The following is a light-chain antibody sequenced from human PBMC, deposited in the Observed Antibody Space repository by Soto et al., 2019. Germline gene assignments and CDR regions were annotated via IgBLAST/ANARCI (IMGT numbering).Light chain of an antibody. CDR1: SSDVGSYNL. CDR3: SAYAGRSTFSAL. Sequence: QSALTQPASVSGSPGQSITISCTGTSSDVGSYNLVSWYQQHPGKAPKLMIYEGSKRPSGVSNRVSGSKSGNTASLTISGRSAKDEAEYFCSAYAGRSTFSALFGGGSKRTVL. J-gene: IGLJ2*01. V-gene: IGLV2-23*03. CDR2: EGS.